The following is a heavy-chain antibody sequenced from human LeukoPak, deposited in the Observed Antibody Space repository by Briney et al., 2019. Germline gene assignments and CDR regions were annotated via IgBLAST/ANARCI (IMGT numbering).Heavy chain of an antibody. CDR2: IIPISGTP. J-gene: IGHJ6*03. CDR1: GYTFTSYY. CDR3: SSGTYYNPYFYMDV. V-gene: IGHV1-69*13. Sequence: SVKVSCKASGYTFTSYYMHWVRQAPGQGLEWMGGIIPISGTPNYAQKFQDRVTISADESTNTAFLELSSLRSEDTAVYYCSSGTYYNPYFYMDVWGKGTTVTISS. D-gene: IGHD3-10*01.